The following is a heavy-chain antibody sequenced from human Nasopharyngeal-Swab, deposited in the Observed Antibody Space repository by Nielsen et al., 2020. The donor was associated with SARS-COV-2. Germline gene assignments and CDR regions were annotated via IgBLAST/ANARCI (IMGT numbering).Heavy chain of an antibody. D-gene: IGHD5-18*01. V-gene: IGHV4-39*01. CDR2: IYYSGST. Sequence: RQAPGKGLEWIGSIYYSGSTYYNPSLKSRVTISVDTSKNQFSLKLSSVTAADTAVYYCASLNVDTAMVPDYWGQGTLVTVFS. CDR3: ASLNVDTAMVPDY. J-gene: IGHJ4*02.